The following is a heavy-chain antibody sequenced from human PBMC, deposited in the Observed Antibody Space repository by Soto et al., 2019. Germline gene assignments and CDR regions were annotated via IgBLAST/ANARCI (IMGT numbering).Heavy chain of an antibody. CDR2: IWYHGIDK. J-gene: IGHJ4*02. D-gene: IGHD2-15*01. CDR3: ATGFLGLCTGGNCPLDY. Sequence: QVQMVESGGGVVQPERSLRLSCAESGFTFSRQAMHWVRQSPGRGLEWVAVIWYHGIDKYYSDSVKGRFTISRDNSKNTVYLQMNSLRGEDTAVYYCATGFLGLCTGGNCPLDYWGQGTMVTVS. CDR1: GFTFSRQA. V-gene: IGHV3-33*01.